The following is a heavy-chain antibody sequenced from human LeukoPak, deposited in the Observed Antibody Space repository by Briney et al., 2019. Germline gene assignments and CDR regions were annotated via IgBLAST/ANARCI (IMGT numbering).Heavy chain of an antibody. J-gene: IGHJ4*02. CDR3: TRPSGDY. Sequence: GGSLRLSCTASGFTFGDYAMSWVRQAPGKGLEWVGFIRSKAYGGTTEYAASVKGRFTISRDDSKSIAYLQMNSLKTEDAAVYYCTRPSGDYWGQGTLVTVSS. CDR1: GFTFGDYA. V-gene: IGHV3-49*04. CDR2: IRSKAYGGTT. D-gene: IGHD3-10*01.